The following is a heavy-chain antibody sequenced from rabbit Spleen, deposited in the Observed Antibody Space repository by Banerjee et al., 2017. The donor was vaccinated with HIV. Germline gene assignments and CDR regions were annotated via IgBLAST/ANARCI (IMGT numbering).Heavy chain of an antibody. Sequence: QSLEESGGDLVKPGASLTLTCTASGFSFTYSDYMCWVRQAPGKGLEWIACINTYTGRPVYASWTKGPFTISKTASTTVTLRMTRLTAADTATYFCARDAAGREDFNLWGQGTLVTV. CDR2: INTYTGRP. CDR3: ARDAAGREDFNL. D-gene: IGHD4-2*01. V-gene: IGHV1S40*01. J-gene: IGHJ4*01. CDR1: GFSFTYSDY.